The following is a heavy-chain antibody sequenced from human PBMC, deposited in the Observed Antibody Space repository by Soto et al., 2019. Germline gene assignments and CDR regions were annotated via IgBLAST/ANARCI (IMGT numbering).Heavy chain of an antibody. D-gene: IGHD1-26*01. CDR2: ISYIGSA. J-gene: IGHJ3*02. CDR1: XGSIRSFNYL. CDR3: AREVVTPATSDAFDI. V-gene: IGHV4-31*03. Sequence: TLSLTCTVSXGSIRSFNYLWSWIRQHPGKGLEWIGYISYIGSAYYSPSLESRVSISVDTSKNQFSLRLNSVTAADTAMYYCAREVVTPATSDAFDIWGQGTMVTVSS.